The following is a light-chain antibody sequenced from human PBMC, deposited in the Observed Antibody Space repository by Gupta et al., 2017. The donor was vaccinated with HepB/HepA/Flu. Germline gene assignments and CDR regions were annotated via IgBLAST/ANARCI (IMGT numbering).Light chain of an antibody. CDR2: DNN. Sequence: QSVLTQPPSVSAAPGQKVTISCSGSSSNIGKYYVSWYQQLPGTAPKLLIYDNNKRPSGIPDRFSGSKSGTSATLGITGLQTGDEADYYCGTWDSSLSAYVFGNGTKFTVL. CDR3: GTWDSSLSAYV. CDR1: SSNIGKYY. J-gene: IGLJ1*01. V-gene: IGLV1-51*01.